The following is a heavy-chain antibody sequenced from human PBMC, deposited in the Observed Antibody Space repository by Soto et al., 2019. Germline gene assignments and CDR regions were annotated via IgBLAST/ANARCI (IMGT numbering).Heavy chain of an antibody. D-gene: IGHD2-8*01. CDR3: ARTLGYCTNGVCYYYGMDV. V-gene: IGHV5-51*01. CDR1: GYSFTSYW. J-gene: IGHJ6*02. CDR2: IYPGDSDT. Sequence: GESLKISCKGSGYSFTSYWIGWVRQMPGKGLEWMGIIYPGDSDTRYSPSFQGQVTISADKSISTAYLQWSSLKASDTAMYYCARTLGYCTNGVCYYYGMDVWGQGTTVTVS.